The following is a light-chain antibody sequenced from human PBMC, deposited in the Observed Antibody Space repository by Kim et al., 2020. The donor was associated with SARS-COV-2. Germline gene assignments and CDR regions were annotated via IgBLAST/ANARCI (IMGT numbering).Light chain of an antibody. V-gene: IGLV3-19*01. J-gene: IGLJ3*02. CDR2: GKN. Sequence: LGQSVLITCQGDSLRNYYASWDRQRPGQAPRLLIYGKNSRPSGISDRFSGSTSGNTASLTITATQAEDEADYFCSSRDSSGDNVMLFGGGTQLTVL. CDR1: SLRNYY. CDR3: SSRDSSGDNVML.